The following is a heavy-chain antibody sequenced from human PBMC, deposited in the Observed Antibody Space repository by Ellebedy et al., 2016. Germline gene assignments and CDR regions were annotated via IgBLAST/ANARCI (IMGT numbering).Heavy chain of an antibody. CDR3: ARVHGDYYYYGMDV. Sequence: ASVKVSCKASGYTFTSYYMHWVRQAPGQGLEWMGIIIPSGGSTSYTQKLQGRLTMTRDTSTSTVYMELSSLRSEDTAVYYCARVHGDYYYYGMDVWGQGTTVTVSS. CDR2: IIPSGGST. J-gene: IGHJ6*02. V-gene: IGHV1-46*04. D-gene: IGHD1-1*01. CDR1: GYTFTSYY.